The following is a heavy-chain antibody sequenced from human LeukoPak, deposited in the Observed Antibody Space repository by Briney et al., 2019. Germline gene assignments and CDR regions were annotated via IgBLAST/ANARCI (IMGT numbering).Heavy chain of an antibody. CDR3: AKDSGSYDFDY. Sequence: GGSLRLSCTASGFTFGDHAMSWVRQAPGKGLEWISGISWNSGSIDYADSVKGRFTISRDNAKNSLYLQMNSLRAEDTALYYCAKDSGSYDFDYWGQGTLVTVSS. J-gene: IGHJ4*02. D-gene: IGHD1-26*01. CDR1: GFTFGDHA. CDR2: ISWNSGSI. V-gene: IGHV3-9*01.